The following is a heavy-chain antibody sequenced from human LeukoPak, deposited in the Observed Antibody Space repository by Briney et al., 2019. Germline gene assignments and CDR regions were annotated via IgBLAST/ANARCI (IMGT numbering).Heavy chain of an antibody. Sequence: SETLSLTCTGSGGAISSYYWSWIRQPASKGLDWIGRIYTSVSTNYNPSLKSRVTMSVYTSKNQFSLKLSSVPAADTAVYYCARQYSSGWPVTYFDYWGQGTLVTVSS. CDR2: IYTSVST. J-gene: IGHJ4*02. CDR1: GGAISSYY. D-gene: IGHD6-19*01. CDR3: ARQYSSGWPVTYFDY. V-gene: IGHV4-4*07.